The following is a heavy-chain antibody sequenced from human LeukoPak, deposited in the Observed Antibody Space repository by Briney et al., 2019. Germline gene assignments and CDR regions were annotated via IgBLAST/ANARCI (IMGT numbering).Heavy chain of an antibody. CDR1: GFRFSDAA. CDR3: AKDIELSI. J-gene: IGHJ3*02. V-gene: IGHV3-23*01. D-gene: IGHD3-16*02. CDR2: IGSVGHST. Sequence: GGSLRLSRAASGFRFSDAAMTWVRQAPGKGLEWVSLIGSVGHSTYYADSVKGRFTISRDNSKHTLSLQMNSLRVEDTAIYYCAKDIELSILGLGTMVTVSS.